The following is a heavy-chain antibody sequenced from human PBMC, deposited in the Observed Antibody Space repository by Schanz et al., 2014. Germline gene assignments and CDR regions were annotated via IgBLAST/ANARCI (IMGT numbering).Heavy chain of an antibody. CDR2: SNTKTGNP. CDR1: GYSFSTYA. J-gene: IGHJ4*02. D-gene: IGHD2-2*01. Sequence: QVHLVQSASELKNPGASVKVSCKTSGYSFSTYAMNWVRQAPGQGLEWMGWSNTKTGNPTYAQGFTGRFVFSLDTSVSSTHLQITNLKADDSAVYYCARGYCAGTSCPIFDYWGQGTLVTVSS. CDR3: ARGYCAGTSCPIFDY. V-gene: IGHV7-4-1*02.